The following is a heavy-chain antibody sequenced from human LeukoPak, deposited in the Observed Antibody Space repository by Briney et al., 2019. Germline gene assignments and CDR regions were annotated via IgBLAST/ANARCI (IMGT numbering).Heavy chain of an antibody. CDR2: IKSKIYAGTT. CDR3: TTDREWFDP. J-gene: IGHJ5*02. Sequence: GGSLRLSCAASGVNFNTAWMSWVRQVPEKGREWSGHIKSKIYAGTTDYAAPVKGRFTISRGDSKNTVYLQMDSLRTEDTAIYYCTTDREWFDPWGQGTLVTVSS. CDR1: GVNFNTAW. V-gene: IGHV3-15*01.